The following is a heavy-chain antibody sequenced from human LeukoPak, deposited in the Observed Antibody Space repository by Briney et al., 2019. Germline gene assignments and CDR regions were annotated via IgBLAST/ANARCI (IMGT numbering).Heavy chain of an antibody. CDR2: THSSGST. Sequence: SGPLSLTCTVSGDSISSYYWSWIRQPPGKGLEWIVNTHSSGSTIHNPSLKSRVTVSVDTSDNQLSLSLSSVTAADTAVYYCARRLESHYDSSAYPVGGWFDPWGQGTLVTVSS. CDR1: GDSISSYY. CDR3: ARRLESHYDSSAYPVGGWFDP. D-gene: IGHD3-22*01. J-gene: IGHJ5*02. V-gene: IGHV4-4*09.